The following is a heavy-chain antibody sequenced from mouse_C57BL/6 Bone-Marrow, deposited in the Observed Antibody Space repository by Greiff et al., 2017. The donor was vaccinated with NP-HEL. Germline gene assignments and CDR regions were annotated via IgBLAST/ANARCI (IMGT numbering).Heavy chain of an antibody. Sequence: QVQLQQPGAELVKPGASVKLSCKASGYTFTSYWMHWVKQRPGQGLEWIGMIHPNSGSTNYNEKFKSKATLTVDKSSSTAYMQPSSLTSEDSAVYYCASFFFLYSCSPYWYFDVWGTGTTVTVSS. CDR2: IHPNSGST. CDR3: ASFFFLYSCSPYWYFDV. V-gene: IGHV1-64*01. D-gene: IGHD1-1*01. CDR1: GYTFTSYW. J-gene: IGHJ1*03.